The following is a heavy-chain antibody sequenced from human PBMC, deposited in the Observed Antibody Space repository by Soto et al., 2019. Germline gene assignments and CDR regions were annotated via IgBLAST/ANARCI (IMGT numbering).Heavy chain of an antibody. Sequence: PSESLSLPCKLAAGAIDRGGYYWCWIRQHPRKGLEWIGHIYYTGSAYYKPSLKSRVSMSIDTSQNHFSLELISVTAADTAVYYCARVGTWYARRGLDVWGQGTTVTVSS. CDR2: IYYTGSA. V-gene: IGHV4-31*03. D-gene: IGHD2-15*01. J-gene: IGHJ6*02. CDR1: AGAIDRGGYY. CDR3: ARVGTWYARRGLDV.